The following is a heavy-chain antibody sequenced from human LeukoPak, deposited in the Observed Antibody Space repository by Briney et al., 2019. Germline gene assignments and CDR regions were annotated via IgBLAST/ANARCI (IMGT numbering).Heavy chain of an antibody. Sequence: SETLSLTCTVSGGSISSYYWSWIRQPAGKGPEWIGRIYTSGSTNYNPSLKSRVTMSVDTSKNQFSLKLSSVTAADTAVYYCAGTPVVPAAIDYYYYYMDVWGKGTTVTVSS. CDR3: AGTPVVPAAIDYYYYYMDV. D-gene: IGHD2-2*01. CDR1: GGSISSYY. V-gene: IGHV4-4*07. CDR2: IYTSGST. J-gene: IGHJ6*03.